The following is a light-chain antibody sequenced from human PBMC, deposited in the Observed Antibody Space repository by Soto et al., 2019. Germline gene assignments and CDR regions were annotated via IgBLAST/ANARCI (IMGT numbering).Light chain of an antibody. J-gene: IGKJ1*01. CDR3: QQYGSSPPWT. Sequence: ENVLTHPPGTLSLSPGERATLSCRAIQSVSSSYLAWYQQKPGQAPRLLIYGASSRATGIPDRFSGSGSGTDFTLTISRLEPEDFAVYYCQQYGSSPPWTFGQGTKADIK. V-gene: IGKV3-20*01. CDR2: GAS. CDR1: QSVSSSY.